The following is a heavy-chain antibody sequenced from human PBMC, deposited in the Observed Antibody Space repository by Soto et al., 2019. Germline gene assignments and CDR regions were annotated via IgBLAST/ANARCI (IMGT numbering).Heavy chain of an antibody. CDR2: IWYDGSNK. Sequence: PGWSLTVSCAASGFTFTSYGTHWVRQAPGKGLEGVAVIWYDGSNKYYADSVKGRFTISRDNSKNTLYLQMNSLRAEDTAVYYCARDYYYYGMDVWGQGTTVTVSS. J-gene: IGHJ6*02. CDR3: ARDYYYYGMDV. CDR1: GFTFTSYG. V-gene: IGHV3-33*01.